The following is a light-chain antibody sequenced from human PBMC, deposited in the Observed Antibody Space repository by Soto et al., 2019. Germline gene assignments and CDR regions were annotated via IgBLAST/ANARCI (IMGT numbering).Light chain of an antibody. J-gene: IGKJ1*01. CDR2: GAS. CDR3: QLYGSSPPWT. CDR1: QSVSSSY. V-gene: IGKV3-20*01. Sequence: DIVLTQSPGTLSLSPGERATLSCRASQSVSSSYLAWYQQKPGQAPRRLIYGASRRATGIPDRFSGSGSGTDFTLTISRLEPEAVAVYYCQLYGSSPPWTFGQGTKVEIK.